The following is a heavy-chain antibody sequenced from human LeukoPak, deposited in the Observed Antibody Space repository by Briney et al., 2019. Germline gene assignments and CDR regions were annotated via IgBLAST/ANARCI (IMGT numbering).Heavy chain of an antibody. CDR1: GYTFTSYD. V-gene: IGHV1-8*01. J-gene: IGHJ4*02. CDR3: ASSTSYSYGLFDY. Sequence: GASVKVSCKASGYTFTSYDINWVRQATGQGLEWMGWMNPNSGNTGYAQKFQGRVTMTRNTSISTAHMELSSLRSEDTAVYYCASSTSYSYGLFDYWGQGTLVTVSS. D-gene: IGHD5-18*01. CDR2: MNPNSGNT.